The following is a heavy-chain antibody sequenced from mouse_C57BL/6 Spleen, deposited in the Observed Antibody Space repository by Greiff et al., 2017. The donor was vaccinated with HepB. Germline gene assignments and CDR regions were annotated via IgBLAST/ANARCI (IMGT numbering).Heavy chain of an antibody. D-gene: IGHD1-1*01. CDR3: ARSGTFYYGSSPAWFAY. CDR2: IDPNSGGT. J-gene: IGHJ3*01. V-gene: IGHV1-72*01. Sequence: VKLQQSGAELVKPGASVKLSCKASGYTFTSYWMHWVKQRPGRGLEWIGRIDPNSGGTKYNEKFKSKATLTVDKPSSTAYMQLSSLTSEDSAVYYCARSGTFYYGSSPAWFAYWGQGTLVTVSA. CDR1: GYTFTSYW.